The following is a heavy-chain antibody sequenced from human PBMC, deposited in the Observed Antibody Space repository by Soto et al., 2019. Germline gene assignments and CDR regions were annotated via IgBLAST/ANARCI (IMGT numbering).Heavy chain of an antibody. D-gene: IGHD5-18*01. Sequence: ASVEVSCKVSGYTFTGYYMHWVRQAPGQGLEWMGWINPNSGGTNYAQKFQGRVTMTRDTSISTAYMELSRLRSDDTAVYYCARDGDPSYGDYYYGMDVWGQGTTVTVSS. CDR1: GYTFTGYY. V-gene: IGHV1-2*02. CDR3: ARDGDPSYGDYYYGMDV. CDR2: INPNSGGT. J-gene: IGHJ6*02.